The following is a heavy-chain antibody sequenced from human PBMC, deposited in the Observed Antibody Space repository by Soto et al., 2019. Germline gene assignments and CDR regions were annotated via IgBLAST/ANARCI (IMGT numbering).Heavy chain of an antibody. D-gene: IGHD3-22*01. CDR2: ISAYNGNT. Sequence: ASVKVSCKASGYTFTSYGISWVRQAPGQGLEWMGWISAYNGNTNYAQKIQGRVTMTTDTSTSTAYKELRSLRSDDTAVYYCARDGYDSREFDPWGQGTLVTVSS. J-gene: IGHJ5*02. CDR3: ARDGYDSREFDP. V-gene: IGHV1-18*01. CDR1: GYTFTSYG.